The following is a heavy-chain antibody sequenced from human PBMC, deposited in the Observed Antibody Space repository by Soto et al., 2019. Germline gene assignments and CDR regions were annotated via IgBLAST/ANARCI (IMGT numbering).Heavy chain of an antibody. CDR3: AIKLGDLLADVFDF. V-gene: IGHV4-4*02. J-gene: IGHJ3*01. CDR2: IYHSGSI. CDR1: NASISSRKW. D-gene: IGHD3-16*01. Sequence: SETLSLTCTVSNASISSRKWWTWVRQTPGKGLEWIGEIYHSGSINHNPSLKSRVTMSVDKSNNQFSLKMTSVTAADTAVYYCAIKLGDLLADVFDFWGKGTVVP.